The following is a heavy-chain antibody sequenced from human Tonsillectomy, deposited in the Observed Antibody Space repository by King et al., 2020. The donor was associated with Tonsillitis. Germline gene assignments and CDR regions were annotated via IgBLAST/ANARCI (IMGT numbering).Heavy chain of an antibody. CDR2: VYYSGST. Sequence: VQLQESGPGLVKPSETLSLTCTVSGGSISSYYWSWIRQPPGKGLEWIGYVYYSGSTNYNPSLKSRVTISVDTSKNQFSLKLSSVTAADTAVYYCARHEGAAVDGNAVVLYYYYGMDVWGQGTTVTVSS. J-gene: IGHJ6*02. D-gene: IGHD6-19*01. CDR3: ARHEGAAVDGNAVVLYYYYGMDV. CDR1: GGSISSYY. V-gene: IGHV4-59*08.